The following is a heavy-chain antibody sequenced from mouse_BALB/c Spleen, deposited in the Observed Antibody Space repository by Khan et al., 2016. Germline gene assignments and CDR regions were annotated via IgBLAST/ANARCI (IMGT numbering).Heavy chain of an antibody. Sequence: VQLQESGPGLVKPSQSLSLTCTVTGYSITSDYAWNWIRQFPGNKLEWMGHISYSGSTSYNPSLKSRISIPRDTSKNQFFLKLSSGTAEDPATYYCARSGALYGNFPYWGQGTLVTVSA. CDR1: GYSITSDYA. CDR2: ISYSGST. D-gene: IGHD2-1*01. CDR3: ARSGALYGNFPY. V-gene: IGHV3-2*02. J-gene: IGHJ3*01.